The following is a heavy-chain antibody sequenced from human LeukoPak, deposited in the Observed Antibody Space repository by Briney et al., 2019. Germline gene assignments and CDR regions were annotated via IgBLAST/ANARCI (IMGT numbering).Heavy chain of an antibody. CDR1: GYSISSGYY. CDR3: ARVTVTTTTFDY. D-gene: IGHD4-11*01. J-gene: IGHJ4*02. V-gene: IGHV4-38-2*02. Sequence: NPSETLSLTCSVSGYSISSGYYWGWIRQPPGKGLEWIGSIYHSGSTYYNPSLKSRVTISVDTSKNQFSLKLSPVTAADTAVYYCARVTVTTTTFDYWGQGTLVTVSS. CDR2: IYHSGST.